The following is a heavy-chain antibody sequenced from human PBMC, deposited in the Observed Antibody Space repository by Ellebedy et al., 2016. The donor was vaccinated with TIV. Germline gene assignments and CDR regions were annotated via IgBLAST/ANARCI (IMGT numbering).Heavy chain of an antibody. CDR1: GGSVSSYY. CDR2: FYFYGRI. Sequence: SETLSLTXTVSGGSVSSYYWSWVRQPPGKGLEWIGYFYFYGRIKYNTSLKSRVTISVDKYRNQFSLRLTSVTAADTAVYYCARHRKNDILTGYDYWGQGILVTVSS. CDR3: ARHRKNDILTGYDY. D-gene: IGHD3-9*01. J-gene: IGHJ4*02. V-gene: IGHV4-59*08.